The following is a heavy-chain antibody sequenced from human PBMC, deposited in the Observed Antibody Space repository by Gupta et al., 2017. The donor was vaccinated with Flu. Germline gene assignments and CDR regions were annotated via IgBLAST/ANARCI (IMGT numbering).Heavy chain of an antibody. V-gene: IGHV3-33*01. D-gene: IGHD5-18*01. CDR2: IWYDGSNK. Sequence: QVQLVESGGGVVQPGRSLRLSCAASGFTFNRNGMHWVRQAPGKGPEWVAAIWYDGSNKYYGDSVKGRFTVSRDNSKNTLYLQMNTLRAEDTAMYYCAREGLGYSDGRAWFDYWGQGTLVTVSS. CDR3: AREGLGYSDGRAWFDY. CDR1: GFTFNRNG. J-gene: IGHJ4*02.